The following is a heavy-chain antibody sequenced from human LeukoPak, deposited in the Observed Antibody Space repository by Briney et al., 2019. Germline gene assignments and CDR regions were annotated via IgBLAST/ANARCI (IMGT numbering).Heavy chain of an antibody. J-gene: IGHJ6*03. CDR3: ARVAATFSYYYYYMDV. V-gene: IGHV1-69*05. CDR1: GGTFSSYA. Sequence: SVKVSCKASGGTFSSYAISWVRQAPEQGLEWMGGIIPIFGTANYAQKFQGRVTITTDESTSTAYMELSSLRSEDTAVYYCARVAATFSYYYYYMDVWGKGTTVTVSS. CDR2: IIPIFGTA. D-gene: IGHD2-15*01.